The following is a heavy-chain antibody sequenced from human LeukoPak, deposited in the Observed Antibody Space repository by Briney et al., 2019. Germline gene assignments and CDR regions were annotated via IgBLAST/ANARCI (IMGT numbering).Heavy chain of an antibody. D-gene: IGHD3-3*01. CDR1: GGSFSGYY. J-gene: IGHJ5*02. Sequence: SGTLSLTCAVYGGSFSGYYWSWIRQPPGKGLEWIGEINHSGSTNYNPSLKSRVTISVDTSKNQFSLKLSSVTAADTAVYYCARGGPPYYDFWSGYYLRWFDPWGQGTLVTVSS. V-gene: IGHV4-34*01. CDR2: INHSGST. CDR3: ARGGPPYYDFWSGYYLRWFDP.